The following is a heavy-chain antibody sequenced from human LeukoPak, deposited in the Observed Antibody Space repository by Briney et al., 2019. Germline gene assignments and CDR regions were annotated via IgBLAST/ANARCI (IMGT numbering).Heavy chain of an antibody. J-gene: IGHJ3*02. D-gene: IGHD3-22*01. CDR3: ARVYYYDSSGNLDAFDI. V-gene: IGHV4-31*03. Sequence: PSETLSLTCTVSGGSISSGGYYWSWIRQHPGKGLEWIGYIYYSGSTYYNPSLKSRVTISVDTSKNQFSLKLSSVTAADTAVYYCARVYYYDSSGNLDAFDIWGQGTMVTVSS. CDR1: GGSISSGGYY. CDR2: IYYSGST.